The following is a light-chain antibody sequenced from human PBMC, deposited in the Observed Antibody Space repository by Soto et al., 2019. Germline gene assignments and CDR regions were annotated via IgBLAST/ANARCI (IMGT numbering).Light chain of an antibody. J-gene: IGKJ1*01. CDR1: QSISSY. CDR2: AAS. V-gene: IGKV1-39*01. CDR3: QQSYSTPPCT. Sequence: DIQMTQSPSSLSASVGDRVTITCRASQSISSYLNWYQQKPGKAPKLLIYAASSLQSGVQSRFSGSGSETDVTLTISSLQPEDFATYYCQQSYSTPPCTFGQGTKVEIK.